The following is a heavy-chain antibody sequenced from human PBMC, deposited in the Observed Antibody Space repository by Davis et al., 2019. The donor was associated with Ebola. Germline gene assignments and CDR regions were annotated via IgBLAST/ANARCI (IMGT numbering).Heavy chain of an antibody. Sequence: ASVKVSCKASGYTFTGYYMHWVRQAPGQGLEWMGWINPNSGGTNYAQKFQGWVTMTRDTSISTAYMELSRLRSDDTAVYYCARGRCSSTSCYLHYYYGMDVWGQGTTVTVSS. CDR3: ARGRCSSTSCYLHYYYGMDV. CDR2: INPNSGGT. CDR1: GYTFTGYY. V-gene: IGHV1-2*04. J-gene: IGHJ6*02. D-gene: IGHD2-2*01.